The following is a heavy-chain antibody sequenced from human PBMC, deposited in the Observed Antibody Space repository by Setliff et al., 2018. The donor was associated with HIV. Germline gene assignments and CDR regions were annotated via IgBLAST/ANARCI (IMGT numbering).Heavy chain of an antibody. J-gene: IGHJ4*02. CDR1: GGSISSGSYY. D-gene: IGHD3-22*01. CDR2: IYTSGST. CDR3: ARFAYYSDSGGYYHH. Sequence: PSLTCSVSGGSISSGSYYWSWIRQPAGKGLEWIGHIYTSGSTNYNPSLKSRVTMSVDTSKNQFSLKLSSVTAADTAVYYCARFAYYSDSGGYYHHWGQGALVTVSS. V-gene: IGHV4-61*09.